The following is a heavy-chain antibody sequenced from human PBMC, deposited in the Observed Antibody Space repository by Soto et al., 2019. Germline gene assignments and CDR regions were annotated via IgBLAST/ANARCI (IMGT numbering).Heavy chain of an antibody. J-gene: IGHJ6*02. CDR2: IIPIFGTA. CDR3: ARGFFKLRYFAQVYCYYGMDV. D-gene: IGHD3-9*01. CDR1: GGTFSSYA. Sequence: GASVKVSCKASGGTFSSYAISWVRQAPGQGLEWMGGIIPIFGTANYAQKFQGRVTITADESTSTAYMELSSLRSEDTAVYYCARGFFKLRYFAQVYCYYGMDVWGQGTTVTVSS. V-gene: IGHV1-69*13.